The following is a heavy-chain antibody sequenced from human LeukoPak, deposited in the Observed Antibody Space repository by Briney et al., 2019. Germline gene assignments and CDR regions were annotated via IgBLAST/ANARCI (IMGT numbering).Heavy chain of an antibody. J-gene: IGHJ1*01. CDR1: GGTFSSYA. CDR3: ARGAPKAEYFQH. CDR2: ISAHNGNT. Sequence: ASVKVSCKASGGTFSSYAISWVRQAPGQGLEWMGWISAHNGNTNYAQKLQGRVTMTTDTSTSTAYMELRSLRSDDTAVYYCARGAPKAEYFQHWGQGTLVTVSS. V-gene: IGHV1-18*01.